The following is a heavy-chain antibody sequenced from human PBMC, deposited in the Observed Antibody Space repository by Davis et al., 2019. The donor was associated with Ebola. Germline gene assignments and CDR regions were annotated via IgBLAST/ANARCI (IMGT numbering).Heavy chain of an antibody. Sequence: GGSLRLSCAASGFTFSSYSMNWVRQAPGKGQEGVSSISSSSSYIYYADSVKGRFTISRDNAKNSLYLQMNSLRAEDTAVYYCARVRRGGYDYDYWGQGTLVTVSS. J-gene: IGHJ4*02. D-gene: IGHD5-12*01. CDR3: ARVRRGGYDYDY. CDR1: GFTFSSYS. V-gene: IGHV3-21*01. CDR2: ISSSSSYI.